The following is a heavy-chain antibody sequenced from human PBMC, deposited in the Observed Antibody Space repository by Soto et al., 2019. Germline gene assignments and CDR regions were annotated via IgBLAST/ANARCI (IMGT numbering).Heavy chain of an antibody. Sequence: QVQLVQSGAEVKKPGSSVKVSCKASGDTFSSYAISWVRQAPGQGLEWMGGISPIFGTANYAQKFQGRVTITADESTSTAYMEWSSLRAEDTAVYYCARDGSGYRSRASPMDVWGQGTTVTGSS. CDR1: GDTFSSYA. J-gene: IGHJ6*02. CDR2: ISPIFGTA. V-gene: IGHV1-69*01. CDR3: ARDGSGYRSRASPMDV. D-gene: IGHD3-22*01.